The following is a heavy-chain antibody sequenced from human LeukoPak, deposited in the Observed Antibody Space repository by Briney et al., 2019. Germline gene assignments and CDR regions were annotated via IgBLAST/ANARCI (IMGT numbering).Heavy chain of an antibody. Sequence: TSETLSLTCTVSGVFINSNTYSWGWIRQPPGGGLEWIGTISYTGNTYYNSSLKSRLTISVDTSKTQFSLRLSCVTAADTAVYYCARHFGYDDTSDYQGVPDHWGQGSLVTVSS. J-gene: IGHJ4*02. CDR2: ISYTGNT. V-gene: IGHV4-39*01. D-gene: IGHD3-22*01. CDR1: GVFINSNTYS. CDR3: ARHFGYDDTSDYQGVPDH.